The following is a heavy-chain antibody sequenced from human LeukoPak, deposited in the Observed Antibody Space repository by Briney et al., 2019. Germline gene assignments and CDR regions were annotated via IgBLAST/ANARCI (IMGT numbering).Heavy chain of an antibody. V-gene: IGHV3-30*02. Sequence: GGSLRLSCVASGFTFTNYGMHWVRQAPGKGLEWVAFIRYDGSNKYYADSVKGRFTISRDNSKNTLYLQMNSLRVEDTAVYYCAKVGAHIAAAGNEYFDYWGQGTLVTVSS. CDR3: AKVGAHIAAAGNEYFDY. D-gene: IGHD6-13*01. CDR2: IRYDGSNK. J-gene: IGHJ4*02. CDR1: GFTFTNYG.